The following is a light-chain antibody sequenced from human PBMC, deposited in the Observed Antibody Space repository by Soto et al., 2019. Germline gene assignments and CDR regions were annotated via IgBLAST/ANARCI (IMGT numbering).Light chain of an antibody. CDR1: QSVSNSY. Sequence: EIVMTQSPATLSVSPGERATLSCRASQSVSNSYLAWYQQKPGQAPKLLIYGASIRDTGIPDRFSGSGSGTDFTLTISRLEPEDFAVYYCQQYERLPRTFGQGTKVDIK. J-gene: IGKJ1*01. CDR3: QQYERLPRT. V-gene: IGKV3-20*01. CDR2: GAS.